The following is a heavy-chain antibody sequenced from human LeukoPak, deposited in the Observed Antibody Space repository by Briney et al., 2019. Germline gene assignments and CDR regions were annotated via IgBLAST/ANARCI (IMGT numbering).Heavy chain of an antibody. V-gene: IGHV3-74*01. CDR2: VKGDGGFT. Sequence: PGGSLRLSCAASGFTFRSYLMHWVRQAPGKGLVWVSRVKGDGGFTNYADSVYGRFTISRDNAKNTLYLHMHSLRAEDTAVYYCVRDGDDFNFDYWGQGSLVTVSS. CDR1: GFTFRSYL. J-gene: IGHJ4*02. D-gene: IGHD5-24*01. CDR3: VRDGDDFNFDY.